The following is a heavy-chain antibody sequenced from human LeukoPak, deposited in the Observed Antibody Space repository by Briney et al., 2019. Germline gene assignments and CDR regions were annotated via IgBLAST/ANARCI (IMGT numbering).Heavy chain of an antibody. V-gene: IGHV3-11*01. Sequence: GGSLRLSCAASGFTFSDYYMSWIRQAPGKGLEWVSYISSSGSTIYYADSVKGRFTISRDNAKNSLYLQMNSLRAEDTAVYYCARAEKSSTSCYTVGCYYYYMDVWGKGTTVTVSS. CDR1: GFTFSDYY. CDR3: ARAEKSSTSCYTVGCYYYYMDV. D-gene: IGHD2-2*02. J-gene: IGHJ6*03. CDR2: ISSSGSTI.